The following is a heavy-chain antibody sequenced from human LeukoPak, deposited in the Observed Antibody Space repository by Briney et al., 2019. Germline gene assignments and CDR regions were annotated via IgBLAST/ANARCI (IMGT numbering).Heavy chain of an antibody. CDR1: GGTFSIYA. Sequence: SVNVSFKASGGTFSIYAISWVRQAPGQGLEWMGGIIPIFGTANYAQKFQGRVTITADESTSTAYMELSSLRSEDTAVYYCARVGMTTVTSRPFDYWGQGTLVTVSS. D-gene: IGHD4-17*01. CDR2: IIPIFGTA. CDR3: ARVGMTTVTSRPFDY. J-gene: IGHJ4*02. V-gene: IGHV1-69*01.